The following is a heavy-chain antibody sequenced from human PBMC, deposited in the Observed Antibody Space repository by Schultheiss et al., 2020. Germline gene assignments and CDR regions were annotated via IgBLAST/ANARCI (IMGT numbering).Heavy chain of an antibody. CDR1: GGSISSSSYY. Sequence: SETLSLTCTVSGGSISSSSYYWGWIRQPPGKGLEWIGYIYYSGSTYYNPSLKSRVTISVDTSKNQFSLKLSSVTAADTAMYYCARGSITMTGNRWFDPWGQGTLVTVSS. CDR3: ARGSITMTGNRWFDP. J-gene: IGHJ5*02. D-gene: IGHD6-19*01. CDR2: IYYSGST. V-gene: IGHV4-39*07.